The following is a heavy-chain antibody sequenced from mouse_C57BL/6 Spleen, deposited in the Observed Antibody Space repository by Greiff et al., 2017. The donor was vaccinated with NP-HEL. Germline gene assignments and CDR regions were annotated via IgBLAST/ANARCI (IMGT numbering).Heavy chain of an antibody. J-gene: IGHJ2*01. CDR3: ARAPPYGIDY. CDR1: GYAFTNYL. V-gene: IGHV1-54*01. CDR2: INPGSGGT. Sequence: QVQLQQSGAELVRPGTSVKVSCKASGYAFTNYLIEWVKQRPGQGLEWIGVINPGSGGTNYNEKFKGKATLTADKSSSTAYMQLSSLTSEDSAVYFCARAPPYGIDYWGQGTTLTVSS. D-gene: IGHD1-1*01.